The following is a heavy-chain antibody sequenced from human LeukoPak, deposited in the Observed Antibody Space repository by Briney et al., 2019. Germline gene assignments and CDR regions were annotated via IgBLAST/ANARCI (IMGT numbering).Heavy chain of an antibody. CDR3: ARSPCTNGVCYYLGMDV. CDR2: IYHSGST. Sequence: SETLSLTCAVSSGSIGSGGYSWSWIRQPPGKGLEWIGYIYHSGSTYYKPSLKSRVTIPIDRSKNQFSLKLSSVTAADTAVYYCARSPCTNGVCYYLGMDVWGQGTTVTVSS. CDR1: SGSIGSGGYS. V-gene: IGHV4-30-2*01. J-gene: IGHJ6*02. D-gene: IGHD2-8*01.